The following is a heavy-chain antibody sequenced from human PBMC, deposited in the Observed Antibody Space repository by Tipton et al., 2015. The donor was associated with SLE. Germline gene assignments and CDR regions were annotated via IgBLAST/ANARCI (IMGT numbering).Heavy chain of an antibody. CDR3: ARLTPWGYDY. D-gene: IGHD7-27*01. J-gene: IGHJ4*02. V-gene: IGHV4-39*07. CDR1: GDTIDGNTYF. Sequence: TLSLTCTVSGDTIDGNTYFWDWIRQPPGKGLVLIGSISYSGATSYNPSLKSRVTISVDTSKNQFSLSLISVTAADTAVYYCARLTPWGYDYWGPGMLVTVSS. CDR2: ISYSGAT.